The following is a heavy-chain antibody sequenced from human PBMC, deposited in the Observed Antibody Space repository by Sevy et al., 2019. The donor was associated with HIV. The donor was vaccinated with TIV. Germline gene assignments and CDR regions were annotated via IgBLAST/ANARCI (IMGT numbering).Heavy chain of an antibody. J-gene: IGHJ3*02. CDR3: ASKGHDAFDI. CDR2: INSDGSSS. CDR1: GFTFSRYW. V-gene: IGHV3-74*01. Sequence: GGSLRLSCAASGFTFSRYWMHWVRQAPGKGLVWVSRINSDGSSSSYADSVKGRFTISRDNAKNTLYLQMNSLRAEDTAVYYCASKGHDAFDIWGQGTMVTVSS.